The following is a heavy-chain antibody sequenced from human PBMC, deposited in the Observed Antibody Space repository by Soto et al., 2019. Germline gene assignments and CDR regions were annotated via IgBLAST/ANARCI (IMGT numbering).Heavy chain of an antibody. CDR3: ARGYFDSSGYYYAYYPFDY. V-gene: IGHV1-69*13. J-gene: IGHJ4*02. D-gene: IGHD3-22*01. CDR2: IIPIFGTA. CDR1: GGTFSSYA. Sequence: VKVSCKASGGTFSSYAISWVRQAPGQGLEWMGGIIPIFGTANYAQKFQGRVTITADESTSTAYMELSSLRSEDTAVYCCARGYFDSSGYYYAYYPFDYWGQGTLVTVS.